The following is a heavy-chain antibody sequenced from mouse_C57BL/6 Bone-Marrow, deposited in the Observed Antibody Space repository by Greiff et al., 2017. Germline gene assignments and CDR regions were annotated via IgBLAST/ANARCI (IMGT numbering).Heavy chain of an antibody. CDR3: ARYDYDGAWFAY. CDR2: INPSNGGT. Sequence: QVQLQQPGTELVKPGASVKLSCKASGYTFTSYWMHWVKQRPGQGLEWIGNINPSNGGTNYNEKFKSKATLTVDKSSSTAYMKPSSLTSEDSSVYYCARYDYDGAWFAYWGQGTLVTVSA. V-gene: IGHV1-53*01. D-gene: IGHD2-4*01. CDR1: GYTFTSYW. J-gene: IGHJ3*01.